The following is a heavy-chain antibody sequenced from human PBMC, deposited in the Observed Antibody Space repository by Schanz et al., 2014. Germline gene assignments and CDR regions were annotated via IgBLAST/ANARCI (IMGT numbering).Heavy chain of an antibody. CDR3: ARGRTFDY. J-gene: IGHJ4*02. CDR2: IVGGGGRT. Sequence: EVHLLESGGGLVQPGGSLRLSCAASGFTFSGYAMSWVRQAPGKGLEWVSSIVGGGGRTYYADSVKGRFTISRDNSKNTLYLQMNSLRVEYTAVYYCARGRTFDYWGQGTLVTVSS. V-gene: IGHV3-23*01. CDR1: GFTFSGYA.